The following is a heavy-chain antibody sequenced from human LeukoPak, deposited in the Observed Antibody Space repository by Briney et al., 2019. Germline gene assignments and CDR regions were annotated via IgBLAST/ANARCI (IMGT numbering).Heavy chain of an antibody. CDR2: ISWNSGII. Sequence: GGSLRLSCATSGFTFDDYAMHWGRQGPGKGLEWVSGISWNSGIIAYANSVKGRFTISRDSAKKFVYLQMNSLTSEDMALYYCAKGRGYSNNQAIDYWGQGTLVTVSS. V-gene: IGHV3-9*03. J-gene: IGHJ4*02. CDR3: AKGRGYSNNQAIDY. CDR1: GFTFDDYA. D-gene: IGHD4-11*01.